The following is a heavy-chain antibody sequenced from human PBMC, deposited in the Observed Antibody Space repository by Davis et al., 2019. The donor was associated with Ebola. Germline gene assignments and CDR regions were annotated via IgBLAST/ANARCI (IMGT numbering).Heavy chain of an antibody. V-gene: IGHV3-48*01. CDR2: ISSSSSTT. J-gene: IGHJ6*02. D-gene: IGHD2-15*01. CDR1: GFTFSIYS. Sequence: GESLKISCAASGFTFSIYSMNWVRQAPGKGLEWVSYISSSSSTTYYADSVKGRFTISRDNAKNSLYLQMNSLRAEDTAVYYCARALYCSGGSCYSPYYYYGMDVWGQGTTVTVSS. CDR3: ARALYCSGGSCYSPYYYYGMDV.